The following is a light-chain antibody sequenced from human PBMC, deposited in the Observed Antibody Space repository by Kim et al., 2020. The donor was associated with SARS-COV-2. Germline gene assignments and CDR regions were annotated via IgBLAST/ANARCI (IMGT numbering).Light chain of an antibody. CDR1: QGIRSR. J-gene: IGKJ2*01. CDR2: SAS. Sequence: DIHMTQSPSSVSTSVGDSVTITCRASQGIRSRLAWYQQKPGKAPKLLISSASTLQSGVPSRFNGRGSGTDFTLTISSLQPEDFATYYCLQADSFPYTFGQGTKLEI. V-gene: IGKV1-12*01. CDR3: LQADSFPYT.